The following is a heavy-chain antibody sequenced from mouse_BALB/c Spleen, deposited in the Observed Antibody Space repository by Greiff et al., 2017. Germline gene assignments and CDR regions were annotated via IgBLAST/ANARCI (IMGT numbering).Heavy chain of an antibody. V-gene: IGHV1-77*01. CDR3: ARGPLRRGAMDY. D-gene: IGHD1-1*01. Sequence: QVHVKQSGAELARPGASVKLSCKASGYTFTDYYINWVKQRTGQGLEWIGEIYPGSGNTYYNEKFKGKATLTADKSSSTAYMQLSSLTSEDSAVYFCARGPLRRGAMDYWGQGTSVTVSS. CDR1: GYTFTDYY. J-gene: IGHJ4*01. CDR2: IYPGSGNT.